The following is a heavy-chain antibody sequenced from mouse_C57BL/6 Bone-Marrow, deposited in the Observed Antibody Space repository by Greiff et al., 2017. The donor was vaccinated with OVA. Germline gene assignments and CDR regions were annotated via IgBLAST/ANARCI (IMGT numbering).Heavy chain of an antibody. CDR2: IHPNSGST. V-gene: IGHV1-64*01. CDR1: GYTFTSYW. Sequence: VQLQQPGAELVKPGASVKLSCTASGYTFTSYWMHWVKQRPGQGLEWIGMIHPNSGSTNYNEKFKSKATLTVDKSSSTAYMQLSSLTSEDSAVYCCARTYYYYVFDYWGQGTTVTVSS. D-gene: IGHD1-1*01. CDR3: ARTYYYYVFDY. J-gene: IGHJ2*01.